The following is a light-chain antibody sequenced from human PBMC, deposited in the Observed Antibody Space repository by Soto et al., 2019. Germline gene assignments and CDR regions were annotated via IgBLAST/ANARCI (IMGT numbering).Light chain of an antibody. CDR1: QSVSSSY. CDR3: QQYADSPLT. CDR2: GAS. J-gene: IGKJ4*01. V-gene: IGKV3-20*01. Sequence: EVVLTQSPGTLSLSPGERATLSCRASQSVSSSYLAWYQQKPGQAPKLLIYGASTRATGLPDRFSGSGSGTDFTLTVSRLEPEDFAVYYCQQYADSPLTFGGGTKV.